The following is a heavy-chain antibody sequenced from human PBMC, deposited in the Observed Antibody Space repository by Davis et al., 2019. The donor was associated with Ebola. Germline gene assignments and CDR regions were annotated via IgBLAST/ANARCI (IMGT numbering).Heavy chain of an antibody. CDR2: ITIYNGNT. V-gene: IGHV1-18*01. D-gene: IGHD4-17*01. J-gene: IGHJ4*02. CDR1: GYTFTTYG. CDR3: ARGSFGDYMFDH. Sequence: ASLQVSCKSSGYTFTTYGISWVLQAPGQGLEWMGSITIYNGNTYYAQKFQGRVTLTTDTSTSTAYMEVRSLRSDDSAVYYCARGSFGDYMFDHWGQGTLVTVSS.